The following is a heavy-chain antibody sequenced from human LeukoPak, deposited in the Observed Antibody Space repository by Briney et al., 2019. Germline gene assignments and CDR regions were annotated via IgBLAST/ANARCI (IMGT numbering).Heavy chain of an antibody. CDR3: ARHKTGGTYPLDY. CDR2: IHYSGSA. V-gene: IGHV4-59*08. D-gene: IGHD1-26*01. J-gene: IGHJ4*02. Sequence: SETLSLTCTVSGGSMNTYFWSWIRQPPGKGLEWVGHIHYSGSATYNPSLKSRGTISVDVSKNQFSLKLSSVTAADTAVYDCARHKTGGTYPLDYWGQGTLVTVSS. CDR1: GGSMNTYF.